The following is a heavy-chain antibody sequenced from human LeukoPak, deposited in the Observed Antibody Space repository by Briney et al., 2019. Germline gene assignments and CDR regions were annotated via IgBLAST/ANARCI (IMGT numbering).Heavy chain of an antibody. CDR1: GFTFGDYA. CDR2: ISSSSSYI. V-gene: IGHV3-21*01. J-gene: IGHJ4*02. D-gene: IGHD3-22*01. CDR3: ARDTSGYYDSSGYFDY. Sequence: GGSLRLSCTASGFTFGDYAMSWVRQAPGKGLEWVSSISSSSSYIYYADSVKGRFTISRDNAKNSLYLQMNSLRAEDTAVYYCARDTSGYYDSSGYFDYWGQGTLVTVSS.